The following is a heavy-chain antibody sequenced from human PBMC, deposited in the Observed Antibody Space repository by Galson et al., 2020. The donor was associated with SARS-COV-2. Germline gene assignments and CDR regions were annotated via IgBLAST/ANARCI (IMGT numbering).Heavy chain of an antibody. J-gene: IGHJ6*02. V-gene: IGHV4-61*02. CDR3: ARGNSPCVTIFGVLTGTCGMDV. CDR2: IYKSGNT. CDR1: GASISSGSYY. Sequence: SETLSLTCTVSGASISSGSYYWSWIRQPAGKGLEWIGRIYKSGNTHYNPSLWSQVTIPVDTSKNQFSLKLTSVTAADTAVYYCARGNSPCVTIFGVLTGTCGMDVWGQGTTVTVSS. D-gene: IGHD3-3*01.